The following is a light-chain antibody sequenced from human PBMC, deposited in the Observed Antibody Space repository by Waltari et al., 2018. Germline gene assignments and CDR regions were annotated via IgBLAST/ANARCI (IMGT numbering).Light chain of an antibody. V-gene: IGKV1-8*01. CDR2: AAS. J-gene: IGKJ4*01. CDR3: QQYYSDPLT. Sequence: AIRMTQCPSPFPASTGDRVTTTCRASQHVSGYLAWYQQKPGQAPRLLIYAASTLQTGVPSRFSGSGSGTDFTLIISCLQAEDFAIYFCQQYYSDPLTFGGGTKVEIK. CDR1: QHVSGY.